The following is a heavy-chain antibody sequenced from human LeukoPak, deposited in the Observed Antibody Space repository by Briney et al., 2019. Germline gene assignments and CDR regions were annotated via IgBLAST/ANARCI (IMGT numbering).Heavy chain of an antibody. Sequence: PGGSLRLSCVASGFTFNTYNMNWVRQAPGKGLEWVSSITSSSSYIYYADSVKGRFTISRDNAKSSLYLQMNSLRDEDTAVYYCARGRGLRLGELSSNYFDYWGQGTLVTVSS. J-gene: IGHJ4*02. D-gene: IGHD3-16*02. CDR1: GFTFNTYN. CDR2: ITSSSSYI. V-gene: IGHV3-21*01. CDR3: ARGRGLRLGELSSNYFDY.